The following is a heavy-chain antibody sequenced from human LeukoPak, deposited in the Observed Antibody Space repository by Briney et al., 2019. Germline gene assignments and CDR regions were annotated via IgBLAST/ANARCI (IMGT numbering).Heavy chain of an antibody. V-gene: IGHV1-2*02. D-gene: IGHD6-19*01. J-gene: IGHJ3*01. CDR2: INPNSGGT. CDR3: ARAPYGSGSPSG. Sequence: ASVKVSCKASGYTFTGDYMHWVRQAPGQGLEWMGWINPNSGGTNYAQKFQGRVTMTRDTSISTAYMELSRLRSDDTAVYYCARAPYGSGSPSGWGQGTMVTVSS. CDR1: GYTFTGDY.